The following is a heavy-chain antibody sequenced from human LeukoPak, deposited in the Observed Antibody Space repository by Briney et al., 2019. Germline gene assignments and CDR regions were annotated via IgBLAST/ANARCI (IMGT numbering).Heavy chain of an antibody. CDR1: GFTFSGYW. CDR2: IRSDGSTT. CDR3: ATLAPQNTYC. V-gene: IGHV3-74*01. J-gene: IGHJ4*02. Sequence: GGSLRLSCAASGFTFSGYWMHWVRQAPGTGLMWVSSIRSDGSTTYYADSVKGRFTISRDNAKNTLFLQMNSLRAEDTAVYYCATLAPQNTYCWGPGNLVTVSS. D-gene: IGHD1/OR15-1a*01.